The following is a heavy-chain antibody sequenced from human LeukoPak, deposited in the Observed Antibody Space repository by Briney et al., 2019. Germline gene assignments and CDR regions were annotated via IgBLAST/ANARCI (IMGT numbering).Heavy chain of an antibody. CDR1: GFTFSSYG. CDR2: IWFDGSKK. CDR3: ARVRFCSRTNCYGYLDH. J-gene: IGHJ4*02. Sequence: PGRSLRLSCAASGFTFSSYGMNWVCQAPGKGLEWVAVIWFDGSKKDYVDPVKGRFTISRDNSKNTLYLQMNSLRAEDTAVYYCARVRFCSRTNCYGYLDHWGQGTQVTVSS. V-gene: IGHV3-33*01. D-gene: IGHD2-2*01.